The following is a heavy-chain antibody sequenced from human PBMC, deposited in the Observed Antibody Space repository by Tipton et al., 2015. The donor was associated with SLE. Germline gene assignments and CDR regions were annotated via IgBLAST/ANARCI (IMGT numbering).Heavy chain of an antibody. D-gene: IGHD2-8*02. V-gene: IGHV4-38-2*01. CDR3: ATTGFDI. Sequence: TLSLTCAVSGYSISSGYYWGWIRQPPGKGLEWIGEINHSGSTNYNPSLKSRVTISVDTSKNQFSLKLSSVTAADTAVYYCATTGFDIWGQGTMVTVSS. CDR1: GYSISSGYY. J-gene: IGHJ3*02. CDR2: INHSGST.